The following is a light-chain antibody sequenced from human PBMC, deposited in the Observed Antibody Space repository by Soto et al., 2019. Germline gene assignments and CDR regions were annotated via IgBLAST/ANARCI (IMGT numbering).Light chain of an antibody. J-gene: IGKJ5*01. CDR1: ESISRH. CDR3: QQSYSTLSIP. Sequence: DIQMTQSPSPLSASVGDRVTITCRASESISRHLNWYQQKPGKAPKLLIYAASSLQNGVPSRFSGSGSGTDFTLTISNLQPEDFATYSCQQSYSTLSIPFGQGTRLQMK. CDR2: AAS. V-gene: IGKV1-39*01.